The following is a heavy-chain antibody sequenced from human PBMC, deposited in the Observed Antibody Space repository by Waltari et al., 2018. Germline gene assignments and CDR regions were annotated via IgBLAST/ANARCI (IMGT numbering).Heavy chain of an antibody. J-gene: IGHJ3*02. CDR1: GGSISSYY. Sequence: QVQLQEPGPGLVKPSETLSLTCTVSGGSISSYYWSWIRQPAGKGLEWIGRIYTRGSTNYNPALKSRVTMSVDTSKNQFSLKLSSVTAADTAVYYCARAYDSSGYWDAFDIWGQGTMVTVSS. D-gene: IGHD3-22*01. V-gene: IGHV4-4*07. CDR3: ARAYDSSGYWDAFDI. CDR2: IYTRGST.